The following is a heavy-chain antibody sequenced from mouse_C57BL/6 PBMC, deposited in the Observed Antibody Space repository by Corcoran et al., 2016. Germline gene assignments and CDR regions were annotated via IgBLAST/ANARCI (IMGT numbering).Heavy chain of an antibody. CDR2: INPNNGGT. V-gene: IGHV1-26*01. CDR1: GYTFTDYY. CDR3: ARKDYDSVAY. J-gene: IGHJ3*01. Sequence: EVQLQQSGPELVKPGASVKISCKASGYTFTDYYMNWVKQSHGKSLEWIGDINPNNGGTSYNQKFKGKATLTVDKSSSTAYMELLSLTSEDSAVYYCARKDYDSVAYWGQGTLVTVSA. D-gene: IGHD2-4*01.